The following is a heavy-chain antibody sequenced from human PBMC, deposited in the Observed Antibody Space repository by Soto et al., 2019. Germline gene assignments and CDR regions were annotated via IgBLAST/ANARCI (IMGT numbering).Heavy chain of an antibody. D-gene: IGHD3-22*01. CDR3: ARDPGLDSSGYYYYGMDV. CDR2: IIPIFGTA. J-gene: IGHJ6*02. V-gene: IGHV1-69*01. CDR1: GGTFSSYA. Sequence: QVQLVQSGAEVKKPGSSVKVSCKASGGTFSSYAISWVRQAPGQGLEWMGGIIPIFGTANYAQKFQGRVTITADESTSTAYMELSSLRSEDTAVYYCARDPGLDSSGYYYYGMDVWGPGTTVTVSS.